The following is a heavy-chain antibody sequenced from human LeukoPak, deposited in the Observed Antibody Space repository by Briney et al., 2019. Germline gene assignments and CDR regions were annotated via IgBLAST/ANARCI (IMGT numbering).Heavy chain of an antibody. J-gene: IGHJ4*02. CDR3: AGVYSGSYYFDY. CDR1: GGTFSSYA. V-gene: IGHV1-69*05. D-gene: IGHD1-26*01. Sequence: ASVKVSCKASGGTFSSYAISWVRQAPGQGLEWMGRIIPIFGTANYAQKFQGRVTITTDESTSTAYMELSSLRSEDTAVYYCAGVYSGSYYFDYRGQGTLVTVSS. CDR2: IIPIFGTA.